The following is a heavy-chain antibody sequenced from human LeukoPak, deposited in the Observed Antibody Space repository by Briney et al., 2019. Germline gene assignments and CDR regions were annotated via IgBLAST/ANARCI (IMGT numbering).Heavy chain of an antibody. J-gene: IGHJ4*02. V-gene: IGHV3-23*01. Sequence: GGSLRLSCAASGFTFSNYAMSWVRQAPGKGLEWVSAITGGSTYYADSVKGRFTISRDNSKNTLYLQMNSLRAEDTAVYYCAKTVTTWAFDYWGQGTLGTVSA. CDR2: ITGGST. D-gene: IGHD4-17*01. CDR1: GFTFSNYA. CDR3: AKTVTTWAFDY.